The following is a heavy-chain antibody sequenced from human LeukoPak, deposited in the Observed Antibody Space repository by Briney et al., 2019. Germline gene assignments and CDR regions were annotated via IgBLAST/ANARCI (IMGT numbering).Heavy chain of an antibody. CDR2: IIPIFGTA. V-gene: IGHV1-69*13. Sequence: ASVKVSCKASGGTISSYAISWVRQAPGQGLEWMGGIIPIFGTANYAQKFQGRVTIIADESTSTAYMELSRLRSDDTAVYYCARGGYSSSWSFDYWGQGTLVTVSS. D-gene: IGHD6-13*01. CDR1: GGTISSYA. CDR3: ARGGYSSSWSFDY. J-gene: IGHJ4*02.